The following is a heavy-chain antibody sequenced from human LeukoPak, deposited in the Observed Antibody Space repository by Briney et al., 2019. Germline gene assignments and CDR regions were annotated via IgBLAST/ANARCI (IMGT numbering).Heavy chain of an antibody. V-gene: IGHV3-15*01. Sequence: GGSLRLSCAASGFTFNNAWMSWVRQAPGKGLEWVGHIKSKTDGGTTNYAAPVKGRFTILRDDSKTTLYLQMNSLKTEDTAVYFCATESQYYYDSSGYSGRFDYWGQGTLVTVSS. CDR1: GFTFNNAW. CDR3: ATESQYYYDSSGYSGRFDY. D-gene: IGHD3-22*01. J-gene: IGHJ4*02. CDR2: IKSKTDGGTT.